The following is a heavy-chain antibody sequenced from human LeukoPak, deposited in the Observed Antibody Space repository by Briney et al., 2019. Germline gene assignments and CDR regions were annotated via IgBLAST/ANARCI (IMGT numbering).Heavy chain of an antibody. D-gene: IGHD6-19*01. V-gene: IGHV3-9*01. CDR3: ARDWAVAGDFDY. J-gene: IGHJ4*02. Sequence: GGSLRLSCAASGFTFDDYAMHWVRQAPGKGLEWVSGISWNSGSIGYADSVKGRFTISRDNAKNSLYLQMNSLRAEDTAVYYCARDWAVAGDFDYWGQGTLVTVSS. CDR2: ISWNSGSI. CDR1: GFTFDDYA.